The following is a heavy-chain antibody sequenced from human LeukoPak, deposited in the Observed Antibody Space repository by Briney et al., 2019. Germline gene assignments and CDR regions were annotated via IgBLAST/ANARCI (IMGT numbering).Heavy chain of an antibody. J-gene: IGHJ4*02. D-gene: IGHD2-21*02. CDR2: INPSGGST. CDR3: ARVAEPTYCGGDCPKYYFDY. Sequence: ASVKVSCKASGYTFTSYYMHWVRQAPGQGLEWMGIINPSGGSTSYAQKFQGRVTMTRDTSTSTVYMELSSLRSEDTAVYYCARVAEPTYCGGDCPKYYFDYWGQGTLVTVSP. V-gene: IGHV1-46*01. CDR1: GYTFTSYY.